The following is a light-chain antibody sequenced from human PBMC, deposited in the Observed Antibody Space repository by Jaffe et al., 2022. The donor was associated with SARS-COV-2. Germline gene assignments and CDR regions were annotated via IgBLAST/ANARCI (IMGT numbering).Light chain of an antibody. CDR1: QSISTW. V-gene: IGKV1-5*03. CDR3: LQYNSYPYT. Sequence: DIQMTQSPSTLSASVEDSVTITCRASQSISTWLAWYQQKPGKAPKLLIYKASTLQSGVPSRFSGSGSGTEFTLTLSSLQPDDFATYYCLQYNSYPYTFGQGTRLEIK. J-gene: IGKJ2*01. CDR2: KAS.